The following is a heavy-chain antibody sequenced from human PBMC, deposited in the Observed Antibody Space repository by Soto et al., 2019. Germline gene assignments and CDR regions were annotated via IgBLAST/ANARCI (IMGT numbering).Heavy chain of an antibody. Sequence: GASVKVSCKDSGYTFTSYGISWVRQAPGQGLEWMGWISAYNGNTNYAQKLQGRVTMTTDTSTSTAYMELRSLRSDDTAVYYCARDRPLLGYDILTGDNWFDPWGQGTLVTVSS. CDR3: ARDRPLLGYDILTGDNWFDP. CDR1: GYTFTSYG. J-gene: IGHJ5*02. D-gene: IGHD3-9*01. V-gene: IGHV1-18*04. CDR2: ISAYNGNT.